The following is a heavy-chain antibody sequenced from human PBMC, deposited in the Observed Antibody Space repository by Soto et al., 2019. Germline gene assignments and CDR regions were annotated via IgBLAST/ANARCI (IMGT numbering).Heavy chain of an antibody. CDR3: ARDSGSDHYYYYGMDV. CDR2: IYYSGST. D-gene: IGHD1-1*01. CDR1: GGSISSGGYY. Sequence: QVQLQGSGPGLVKPSQTLSLTCTVSGGSISSGGYYWSWIRQHPGKGLEWIGYIYYSGSTYYNPSLKRRVTISVNTSKNQFSLKLSSVTAADTGVYYCARDSGSDHYYYYGMDVWGQGTTVTVSS. V-gene: IGHV4-31*03. J-gene: IGHJ6*02.